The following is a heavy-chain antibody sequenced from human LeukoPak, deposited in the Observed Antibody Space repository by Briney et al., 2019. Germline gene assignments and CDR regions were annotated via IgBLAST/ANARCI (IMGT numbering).Heavy chain of an antibody. CDR2: ITWHSENI. Sequence: GGSLRLSCAASGFTFDDYAMHWVRQAPGKGLEWVSGITWHSENIDYADSVKGRFTISRDNAKNSLHLQMNSLRAEDTAVYYCARAGLVWGQGTTVTVSS. J-gene: IGHJ6*02. CDR3: ARAGLV. CDR1: GFTFDDYA. V-gene: IGHV3-9*01.